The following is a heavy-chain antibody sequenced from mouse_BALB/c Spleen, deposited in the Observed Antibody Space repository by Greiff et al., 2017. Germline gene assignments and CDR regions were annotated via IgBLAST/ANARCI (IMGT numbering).Heavy chain of an antibody. CDR2: IYPYNGGT. J-gene: IGHJ3*01. V-gene: IGHV1S29*02. CDR1: GYTFTDYN. D-gene: IGHD1-1*01. CDR3: ATPYYGSSYVWFAY. Sequence: VQLKQSGPELVKPGASVKISCKASGYTFTDYNMHWVKQSHGKSLEWIGYIYPYNGGTGYNQKFKSKATLTVDNSSSTAYMELRSLTSEDSAVYYCATPYYGSSYVWFAYWGQGTLVTVSA.